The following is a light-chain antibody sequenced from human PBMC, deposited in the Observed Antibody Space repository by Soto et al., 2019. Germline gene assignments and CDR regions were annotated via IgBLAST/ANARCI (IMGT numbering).Light chain of an antibody. Sequence: IHMTQSPSTLSASVGDMVTIICLASQSISGWLAWYQQKPGKAPQLLIYDASSLESGVPSRFSGSRSGPDFTLTSSSLQHQDFATYYCQQSYSSPPTFGQGTKVDI. CDR3: QQSYSSPPT. CDR2: DAS. V-gene: IGKV1-5*02. J-gene: IGKJ1*01. CDR1: QSISGW.